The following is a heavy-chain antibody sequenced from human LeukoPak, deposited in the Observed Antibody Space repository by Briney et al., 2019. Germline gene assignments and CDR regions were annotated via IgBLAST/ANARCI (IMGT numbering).Heavy chain of an antibody. CDR3: AKGGRYFDWLLSYFDY. Sequence: GRSLRLSRAASGFTFDDYAMHWVRQAPGKGLEWVSGISWNSGSIGYADSVKGRFTISRDNAKNSLYLQMNSLRAEDTALYYCAKGGRYFDWLLSYFDYWGQGTLVTVSS. CDR1: GFTFDDYA. CDR2: ISWNSGSI. V-gene: IGHV3-9*01. D-gene: IGHD3-9*01. J-gene: IGHJ4*02.